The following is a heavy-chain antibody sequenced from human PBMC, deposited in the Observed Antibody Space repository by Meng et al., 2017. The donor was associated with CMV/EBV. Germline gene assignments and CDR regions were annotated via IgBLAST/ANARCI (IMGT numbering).Heavy chain of an antibody. Sequence: QVQLVESGAEVKKPGASGKASCKASGYTFTSYGISWVRQAPGQGLEWMGWISAYNGNTNYAQKLQGRVTMTTDTSTSTAYMELRSLRSDDTAVYYCARDPAWSVITPRRGFDYWGQGTLVTVSS. CDR2: ISAYNGNT. D-gene: IGHD2-15*01. CDR3: ARDPAWSVITPRRGFDY. V-gene: IGHV1-18*01. CDR1: GYTFTSYG. J-gene: IGHJ4*02.